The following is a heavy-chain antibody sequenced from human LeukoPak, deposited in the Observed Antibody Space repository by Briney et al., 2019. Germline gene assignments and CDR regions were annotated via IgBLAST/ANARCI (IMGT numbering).Heavy chain of an antibody. Sequence: SVKVSCKXSGGTFSSYAISWVRQSPGQGLEWMGGIIPIFGTANYAQKFQGRVTITADESTSTAYMELSSLRPGDTAVYYCARDSVTGLRWLQKHKEGFWWFDPWGQGTLVTVSS. J-gene: IGHJ5*02. CDR3: ARDSVTGLRWLQKHKEGFWWFDP. CDR2: IIPIFGTA. CDR1: GGTFSSYA. D-gene: IGHD5-24*01. V-gene: IGHV1-69*01.